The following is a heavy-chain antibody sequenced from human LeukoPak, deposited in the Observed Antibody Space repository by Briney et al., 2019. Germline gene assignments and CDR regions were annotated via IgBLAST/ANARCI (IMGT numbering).Heavy chain of an antibody. J-gene: IGHJ4*02. V-gene: IGHV3-53*01. D-gene: IGHD6-13*01. CDR1: GSTVSSNY. CDR2: IYSGGST. Sequence: GGSLRLSCAASGSTVSSNYMSWVRQAPGKGLEWVSVIYSGGSTYYADSVKGRFTISRDNSKNTLYLQMNSLRAEDTAVYYCARVSGYSSSWYLGYWGQGTLVTVSS. CDR3: ARVSGYSSSWYLGY.